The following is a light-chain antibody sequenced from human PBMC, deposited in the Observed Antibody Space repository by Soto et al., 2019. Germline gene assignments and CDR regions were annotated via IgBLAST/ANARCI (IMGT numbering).Light chain of an antibody. V-gene: IGKV3-11*01. J-gene: IGKJ5*01. CDR3: QQRTRWPMT. Sequence: IVSPESPATLSVAPGERVTVSCRASQNLHSFLNWYQQRPGQAPRPPIYDGSKRPAGVPDRISGDGSGTDYTLTISSLEPEDFAVYYCQQRTRWPMTFGQGTRLEIK. CDR2: DGS. CDR1: QNLHSF.